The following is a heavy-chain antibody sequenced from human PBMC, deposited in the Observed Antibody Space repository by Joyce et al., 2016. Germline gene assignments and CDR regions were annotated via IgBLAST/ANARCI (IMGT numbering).Heavy chain of an antibody. CDR1: GGSFSGYY. CDR2: INHSGST. J-gene: IGHJ4*02. Sequence: QVQLQQWGAGLLKPSETLSLTCAVYGGSFSGYYWIWIRKPPGKGLEWIGEINHSGSTKSHPSLESRVTISVDTSKNQFSLRLSSVTAADTAVYYCARGLSAFDYSNYAGYDYWGQGTLVTVSS. D-gene: IGHD4-11*01. CDR3: ARGLSAFDYSNYAGYDY. V-gene: IGHV4-34*01.